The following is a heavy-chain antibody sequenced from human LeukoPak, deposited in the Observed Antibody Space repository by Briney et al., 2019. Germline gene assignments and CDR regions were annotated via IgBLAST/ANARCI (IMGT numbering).Heavy chain of an antibody. D-gene: IGHD3-22*01. CDR2: IIPIFGTA. J-gene: IGHJ5*02. Sequence: SVKVSCKASGGTFSSYAISWVRQAPGQGLEWMGGIIPIFGTANYAQKFQGRVTITADEYTSTAHVELSSLISEDTAVYYCARHPAICTMGRDNSGGLDKNWFNPGGEATLVTV. V-gene: IGHV1-69*01. CDR3: ARHPAICTMGRDNSGGLDKNWFNP. CDR1: GGTFSSYA.